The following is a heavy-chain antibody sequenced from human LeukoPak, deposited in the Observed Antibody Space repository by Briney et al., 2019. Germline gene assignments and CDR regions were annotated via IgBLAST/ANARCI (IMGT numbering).Heavy chain of an antibody. J-gene: IGHJ1*01. D-gene: IGHD3-10*01. CDR3: ASNFIRTGYFGEYYVH. Sequence: GASVKVSCKVSGYTFGAYGLSWVRQAPDQGLEWLGWIAPYEGDTQYTPKLHERIILTADTATTQVYMEVRSLRIDDTAVYYCASNFIRTGYFGEYYVHWGQGTQVVVSS. CDR2: IAPYEGDT. CDR1: GYTFGAYG. V-gene: IGHV1-18*01.